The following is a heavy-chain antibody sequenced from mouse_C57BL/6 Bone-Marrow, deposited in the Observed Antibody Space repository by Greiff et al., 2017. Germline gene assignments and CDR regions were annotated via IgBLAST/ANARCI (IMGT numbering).Heavy chain of an antibody. J-gene: IGHJ3*01. CDR3: ARAGWEAWFAY. CDR1: GYTFTSYW. D-gene: IGHD3-1*01. V-gene: IGHV1-72*01. CDR2: IVPNSGGT. Sequence: QVQLKQPGAELVKPGASVKLSCKASGYTFTSYWMHWVKQRPGRGLEWIGRIVPNSGGTKYNEKFKSKATLTVDKPSSTAYMQRSSRTSEDSAVYYCARAGWEAWFAYGGQGTLVTGSA.